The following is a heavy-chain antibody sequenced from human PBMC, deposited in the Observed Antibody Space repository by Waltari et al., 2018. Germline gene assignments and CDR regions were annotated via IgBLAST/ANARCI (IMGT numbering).Heavy chain of an antibody. CDR1: GFTFSSYT. Sequence: EVQLLESGGGLVQPGGSLRLSCAASGFTFSSYTMNWVLQAQGKGLGWVSAIHNEGDPTSYADSVKGRFTISRDNSKSTLFLQMNSLRAEDTAMYFCAKDSAYGGDDYWGQGTLVTVSS. CDR3: AKDSAYGGDDY. J-gene: IGHJ4*02. D-gene: IGHD4-17*01. CDR2: IHNEGDPT. V-gene: IGHV3-23*01.